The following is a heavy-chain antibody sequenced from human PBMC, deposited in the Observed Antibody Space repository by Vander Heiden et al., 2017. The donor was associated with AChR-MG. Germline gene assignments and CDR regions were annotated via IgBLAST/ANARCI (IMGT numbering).Heavy chain of an antibody. CDR1: RSTFDDYA. V-gene: IGHV3-9*01. Sequence: EFQLVESGGGLVQPARSLRLSCAAARSTFDDYAMHWVRQAPGKGLEWVSGISWNSGSIGYADSVKGRFTISRDNAKNSLYLQMNSLRAEDTALYYCANTGGVGVGYFDLWGRGTLVTVSS. D-gene: IGHD2-8*02. CDR2: ISWNSGSI. CDR3: ANTGGVGVGYFDL. J-gene: IGHJ2*01.